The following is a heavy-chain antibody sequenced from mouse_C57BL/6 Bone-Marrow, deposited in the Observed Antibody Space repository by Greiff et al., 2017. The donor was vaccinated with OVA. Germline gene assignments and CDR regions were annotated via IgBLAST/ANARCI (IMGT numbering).Heavy chain of an antibody. Sequence: QVQLQQPGAELVMPGASVKLSCKASGYTFTSYWMHWVKQRPGQGLEWIGEIDPSDSYTNYNQKFKGKSTLTVDKSSSTAYMQLSSLTSEDSAVYYCARYYPYYYAMDYGGQGTSVTVSS. V-gene: IGHV1-69*01. D-gene: IGHD1-1*01. CDR1: GYTFTSYW. J-gene: IGHJ4*01. CDR3: ARYYPYYYAMDY. CDR2: IDPSDSYT.